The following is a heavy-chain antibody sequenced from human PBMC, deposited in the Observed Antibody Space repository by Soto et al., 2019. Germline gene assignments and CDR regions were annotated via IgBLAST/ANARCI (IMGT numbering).Heavy chain of an antibody. J-gene: IGHJ3*02. CDR2: ISWDGGST. Sequence: EVQLVESGGVVVQPGGSLRLSCAASGFTFDDYTMHWVRQAPGKGLEWVSLISWDGGSTYYADSVKGRFTISRDNSKNSLYLQMNSLRTEDTALYYCAKGGYDNWNYADYDAFDIWGQGTMVTVSS. D-gene: IGHD1-7*01. V-gene: IGHV3-43*01. CDR1: GFTFDDYT. CDR3: AKGGYDNWNYADYDAFDI.